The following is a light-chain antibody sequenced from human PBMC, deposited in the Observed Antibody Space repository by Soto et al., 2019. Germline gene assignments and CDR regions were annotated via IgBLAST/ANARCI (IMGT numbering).Light chain of an antibody. CDR1: NIGSKS. J-gene: IGLJ3*02. V-gene: IGLV3-21*04. CDR2: YDS. CDR3: QVWDSSSDPLV. Sequence: SYELTQTPSVSVAPGKTARSTCGGNNIGSKSVHWYQQQPGQAPVLVIYYDSDRPSGVPERFSGSNSGNTATLTISRVEAGNAADYYCQVWDSSSDPLVFGGGTKFTVL.